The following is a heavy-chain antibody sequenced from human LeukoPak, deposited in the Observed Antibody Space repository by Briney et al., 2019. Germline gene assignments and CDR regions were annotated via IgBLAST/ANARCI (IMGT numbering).Heavy chain of an antibody. D-gene: IGHD1-26*01. CDR1: GYTFTAYY. Sequence: ASVKVSCKASGYTFTAYYMHWVRQAPGQGLEWMGWIGPYNGNTKYAQKFQGRVTVTTATSTSTAYMELRSLRSDDTAVYFCARAVLGGPTVYYNYYHMDVWGKGTTVTVSS. J-gene: IGHJ6*03. CDR3: ARAVLGGPTVYYNYYHMDV. CDR2: IGPYNGNT. V-gene: IGHV1-18*04.